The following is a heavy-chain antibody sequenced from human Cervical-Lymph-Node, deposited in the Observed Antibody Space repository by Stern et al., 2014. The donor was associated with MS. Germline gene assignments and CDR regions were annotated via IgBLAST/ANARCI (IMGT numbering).Heavy chain of an antibody. J-gene: IGHJ4*02. Sequence: EVQLVESGGGFVQPGGSLRLSCAASGFTFSNYGMIWVRQAPGKGLEWVSGISGSGGSINSADSVKGRFTVSRDNSKSTLYLQMNSLRAEDTAIYYCAKDRTGLGSTYYFDSWGQGTLVAVSS. CDR1: GFTFSNYG. V-gene: IGHV3-23*04. D-gene: IGHD3/OR15-3a*01. CDR3: AKDRTGLGSTYYFDS. CDR2: ISGSGGSI.